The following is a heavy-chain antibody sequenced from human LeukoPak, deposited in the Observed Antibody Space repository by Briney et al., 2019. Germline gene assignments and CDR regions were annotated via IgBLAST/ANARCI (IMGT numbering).Heavy chain of an antibody. V-gene: IGHV1-69*04. J-gene: IGHJ4*02. CDR3: ARAIVLRYFDWLSTFDY. CDR2: IIPILGIA. CDR1: GGTFSSYA. Sequence: SVKVSCKASGGTFSSYAISWVRQAPGQGLEWMGRIIPILGIANYAQKFQGRVTITADKSTSTAYMKLSSLRSEDTAVYYCARAIVLRYFDWLSTFDYWGQGTLVTVSS. D-gene: IGHD3-9*01.